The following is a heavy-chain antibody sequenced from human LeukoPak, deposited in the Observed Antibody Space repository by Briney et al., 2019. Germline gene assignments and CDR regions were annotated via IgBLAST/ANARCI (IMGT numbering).Heavy chain of an antibody. CDR1: GFSLSNARMG. J-gene: IGHJ2*01. CDR3: ARMYGSSWSYWYFDL. Sequence: ESGPTLVNPTETLTLTCTVSGFSLSNARMGVSWIRQPPGKALEWLAHIFSNDEKSYSTSLKSRLTISKDTSKSQVVLTMTNMDPVDTATYYCARMYGSSWSYWYFDLWGRGTLVTVSS. CDR2: IFSNDEK. V-gene: IGHV2-26*01. D-gene: IGHD6-13*01.